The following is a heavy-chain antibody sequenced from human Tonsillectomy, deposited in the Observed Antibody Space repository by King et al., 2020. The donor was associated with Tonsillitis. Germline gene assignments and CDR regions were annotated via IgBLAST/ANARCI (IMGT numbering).Heavy chain of an antibody. Sequence: QLVQSGAEVKKPGESLRISCRGFGYNFTTHWITWVRQMPGKGLEWMGTIDPSDSYTYYNPSFQGHVTISADHSISSAYLQWSSLKASDTALYYCATAVAGDFDYWGQGTLVTVSS. CDR3: ATAVAGDFDY. CDR2: IDPSDSYT. J-gene: IGHJ4*02. CDR1: GYNFTTHW. V-gene: IGHV5-10-1*01. D-gene: IGHD6-19*01.